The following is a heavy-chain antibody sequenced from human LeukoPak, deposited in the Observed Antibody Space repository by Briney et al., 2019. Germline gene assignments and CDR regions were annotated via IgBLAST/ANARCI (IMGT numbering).Heavy chain of an antibody. Sequence: ASVKVSCKASGYTFTSYDINWVRQATGQGLEWMGWMNPNSGNTGYAQKFQGRVTMTRNTSISTAYMELSSLRSEDTAVYYCARNLPLGYCSGGSCYFYFWFDPWGQGTLVTVSS. CDR3: ARNLPLGYCSGGSCYFYFWFDP. CDR1: GYTFTSYD. V-gene: IGHV1-8*01. CDR2: MNPNSGNT. J-gene: IGHJ5*02. D-gene: IGHD2-15*01.